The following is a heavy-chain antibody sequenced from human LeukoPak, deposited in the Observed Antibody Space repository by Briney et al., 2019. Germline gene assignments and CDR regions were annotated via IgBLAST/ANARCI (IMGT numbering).Heavy chain of an antibody. D-gene: IGHD2-2*01. V-gene: IGHV3-53*04. J-gene: IGHJ4*02. CDR2: IYSGGST. Sequence: GGSLRLSCAASGFTVSSNYMSWVRQAPGKGLEWVSVIYSGGSTYYADSVKGRFTISRHNSKNTLYLQMNSLRAEDTAVYYCATLGYCSSTSCYGWGQGTLVTVSS. CDR3: ATLGYCSSTSCYG. CDR1: GFTVSSNY.